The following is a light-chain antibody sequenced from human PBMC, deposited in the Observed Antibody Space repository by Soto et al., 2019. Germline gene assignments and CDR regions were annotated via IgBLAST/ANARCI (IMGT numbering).Light chain of an antibody. Sequence: QSALTQPASVSGSPGQSITISCTGTSSDVGGYNYVSWYQQHPGKAPKLMIYEVSNRPSGVSNRFSGSKSGNTASLTISGLQAEDEGDYYCSSYTTSSTLDVFGTGTKSPS. CDR2: EVS. CDR3: SSYTTSSTLDV. J-gene: IGLJ1*01. CDR1: SSDVGGYNY. V-gene: IGLV2-14*01.